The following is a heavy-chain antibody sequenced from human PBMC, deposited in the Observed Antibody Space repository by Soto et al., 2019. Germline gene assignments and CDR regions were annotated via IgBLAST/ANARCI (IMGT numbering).Heavy chain of an antibody. Sequence: PSETLSLTCAVYGGSFSGYYWSWIRQPPGKGLEWIGEINHSGSTNYNPSLKSRVTISVDTSKNQFSLKLSSVTAADTAVYYCARGHRFFTHTAMARCDYWGQGTLVTVSS. J-gene: IGHJ4*02. CDR1: GGSFSGYY. V-gene: IGHV4-34*01. CDR2: INHSGST. D-gene: IGHD5-18*01. CDR3: ARGHRFFTHTAMARCDY.